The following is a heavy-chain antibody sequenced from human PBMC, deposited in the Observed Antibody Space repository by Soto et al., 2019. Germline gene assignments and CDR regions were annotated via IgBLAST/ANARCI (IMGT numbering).Heavy chain of an antibody. J-gene: IGHJ5*02. CDR1: GYSFTSNY. Sequence: QVQLVQSGAEVKKPGASVKVSCKAIGYSFTSNYMHWVRQAPGQGLEWVGKIYPGDVNKGSAQKCQGRVPLPKDPPTSTVYMEWTSLTSEATAVYYCARAQSWPALVGGFDPWGQGTPVTVSS. CDR3: ARAQSWPALVGGFDP. CDR2: IYPGDVNK. V-gene: IGHV1-46*03. D-gene: IGHD3-10*01.